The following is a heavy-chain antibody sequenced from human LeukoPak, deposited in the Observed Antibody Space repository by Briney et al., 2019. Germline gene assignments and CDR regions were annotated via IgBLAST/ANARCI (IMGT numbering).Heavy chain of an antibody. Sequence: KTSETLSLTCAVSGDSISNSHWWSWVRQPPRKGLEWIGEIYHVGSTNFNPSLKSRVTISVDRSNNQFSLRLTSVAAADTAVYYCARGEEHGSGTVHFDYWGQGTLVTVSS. CDR3: ARGEEHGSGTVHFDY. D-gene: IGHD3-10*01. V-gene: IGHV4-4*02. J-gene: IGHJ4*02. CDR1: GDSISNSHW. CDR2: IYHVGST.